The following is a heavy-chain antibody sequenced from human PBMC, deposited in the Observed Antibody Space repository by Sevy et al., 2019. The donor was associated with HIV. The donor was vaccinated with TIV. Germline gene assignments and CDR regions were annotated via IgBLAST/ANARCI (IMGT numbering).Heavy chain of an antibody. CDR3: ETALGQCVGAPCYYCFGVDD. D-gene: IGHD3-16*01. CDR1: GFSFSIHG. J-gene: IGHJ6*02. V-gene: IGHV3-30*03. CDR2: MSYDGSRK. Sequence: GGSLRLSCAASGFSFSIHGMHWVRQAPGKGLEWVAVMSYDGSRKYYADSVKGRFTISRDNSKNTLFLQMNSLIVEDTAVYYGETALGQCVGAPCYYCFGVDDWGQGTTVTVSS.